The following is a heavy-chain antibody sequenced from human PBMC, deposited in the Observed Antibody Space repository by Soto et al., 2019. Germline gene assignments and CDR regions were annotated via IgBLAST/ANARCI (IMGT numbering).Heavy chain of an antibody. CDR2: ISGSGGST. CDR3: AKSHPTQYYYDSSGRYGMDV. V-gene: IGHV3-23*01. D-gene: IGHD3-22*01. CDR1: GFTFSSYA. Sequence: EVQLLESGGGLVQPGGSLRLSCAASGFTFSSYAMSWVRQAPGKGLEWVSAISGSGGSTYYADSVKGRFTISRDNSKNTLYLQMNSLRAEDTAVYYCAKSHPTQYYYDSSGRYGMDVWGQGTTVTVSS. J-gene: IGHJ6*02.